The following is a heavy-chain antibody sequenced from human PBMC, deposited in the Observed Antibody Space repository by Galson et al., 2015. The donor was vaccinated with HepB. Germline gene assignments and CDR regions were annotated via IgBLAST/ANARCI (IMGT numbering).Heavy chain of an antibody. CDR2: ITWKSGIK. Sequence: SLRLSCAASGFKFDDFAMHWVRQVPGKGLEWVSGITWKSGIKGYADSVKGRFTISRDNGDNSLYLQMSSLRPDDTAFYYCAKGHNYYDSSGIHSWGRGTLVTVFS. J-gene: IGHJ4*02. CDR3: AKGHNYYDSSGIHS. V-gene: IGHV3-9*01. D-gene: IGHD3-22*01. CDR1: GFKFDDFA.